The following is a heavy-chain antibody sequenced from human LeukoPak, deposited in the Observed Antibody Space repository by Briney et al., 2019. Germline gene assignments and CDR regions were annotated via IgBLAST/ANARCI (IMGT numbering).Heavy chain of an antibody. Sequence: PSETLSLTCAVYGGSFSGYYWSWIRQPPGKGLEWIGEINHSGSTNYNPSLKSRVTTSVDTSTDQFSLRLSSATAADTAIYYCARQSGDQSSAWYFDAWGQGTLVTVSS. V-gene: IGHV4-34*01. CDR3: ARQSGDQSSAWYFDA. D-gene: IGHD6-19*01. J-gene: IGHJ4*02. CDR1: GGSFSGYY. CDR2: INHSGST.